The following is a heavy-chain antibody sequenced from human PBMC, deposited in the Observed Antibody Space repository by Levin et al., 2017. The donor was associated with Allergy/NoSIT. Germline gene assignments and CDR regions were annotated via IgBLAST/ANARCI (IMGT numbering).Heavy chain of an antibody. D-gene: IGHD4-17*01. CDR2: INPNSGGT. Sequence: KAGESLKISCKASGYTFTGYYMHWVRQAPGQGLEWMGRINPNSGGTNYAQKFQGRVTMTRDTSISTAYMELSRLRSDDTAVYYCARGGDYGDYGGDWGYWGQGTLVTVSS. CDR1: GYTFTGYY. J-gene: IGHJ4*02. V-gene: IGHV1-2*06. CDR3: ARGGDYGDYGGDWGY.